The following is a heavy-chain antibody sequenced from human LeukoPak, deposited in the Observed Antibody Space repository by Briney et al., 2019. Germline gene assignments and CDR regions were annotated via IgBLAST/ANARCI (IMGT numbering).Heavy chain of an antibody. CDR1: GGTFSSYA. J-gene: IGHJ4*02. D-gene: IGHD6-13*01. Sequence: SVKVSCKASGGTFSSYAISWVRQAPGQGLEWMGGIIPIFGTANYAQKFQGRVTITTDESTSTAYKELSSLRSEDTAVYYCARDSSSWPFDYWGQGTLVTVSS. V-gene: IGHV1-69*05. CDR2: IIPIFGTA. CDR3: ARDSSSWPFDY.